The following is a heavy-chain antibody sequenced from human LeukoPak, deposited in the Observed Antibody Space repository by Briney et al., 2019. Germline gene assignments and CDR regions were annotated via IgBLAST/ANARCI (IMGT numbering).Heavy chain of an antibody. CDR2: IYYSGST. J-gene: IGHJ4*02. CDR3: ARDWDMEKFDY. CDR1: GGSISSYY. Sequence: SETLSLTCTVSGGSISSYYWSWIRQPPGKGLEWIGYIYYSGSTYYNPSLKSRVTISVDTSKNQFSLRLRSVTAADTAVYYCARDWDMEKFDYWGQGTLVTVSS. V-gene: IGHV4-59*12. D-gene: IGHD2-15*01.